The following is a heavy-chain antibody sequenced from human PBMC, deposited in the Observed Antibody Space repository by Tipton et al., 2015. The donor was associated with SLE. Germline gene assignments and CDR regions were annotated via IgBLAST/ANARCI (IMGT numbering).Heavy chain of an antibody. Sequence: QLVQSGAEMKKPGASVKVSCKASGYTFTSYGISWVRQAPGQGLEWMGWISAYNGNTNYAQKLQGRVTMTTDTSTSTAYMELRSLRSDDTAVFYCARGNYDSRGYYLHDVFDLWGQGTMVIVSS. D-gene: IGHD3-22*01. V-gene: IGHV1-18*01. CDR2: ISAYNGNT. CDR3: ARGNYDSRGYYLHDVFDL. CDR1: GYTFTSYG. J-gene: IGHJ3*01.